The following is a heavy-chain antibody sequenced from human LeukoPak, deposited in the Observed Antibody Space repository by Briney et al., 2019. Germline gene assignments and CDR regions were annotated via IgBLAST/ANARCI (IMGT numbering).Heavy chain of an antibody. V-gene: IGHV1-8*01. Sequence: ASVKVSCKASGYTLTSYDIDWVRQATGQGLEWMGWMNPNSGRTGYAQNFQGRITITRNTSISTAYMELSSLRSEDTAVYYCTRETSSRYFDYWRQGTLVTVSS. CDR1: GYTLTSYD. CDR2: MNPNSGRT. CDR3: TRETSSRYFDY. J-gene: IGHJ4*02.